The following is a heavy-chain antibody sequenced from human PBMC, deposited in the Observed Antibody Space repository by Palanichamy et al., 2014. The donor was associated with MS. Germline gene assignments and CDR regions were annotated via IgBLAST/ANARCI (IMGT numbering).Heavy chain of an antibody. J-gene: IGHJ4*02. CDR2: INPNSGGT. V-gene: IGHV1-2*04. CDR1: GYTFTGYY. CDR3: ARDVAWLDVEYYFDY. Sequence: QVQLVQSGAEVKKPGASVKVSCKASGYTFTGYYMHWVRQAPGQGLEWMGWINPNSGGTNYAQKFQGWVTMTRDTSISTAYMELSRLRSDDTAVYYCARDVAWLDVEYYFDYWGQGTLVTVSS. D-gene: IGHD5-24*01.